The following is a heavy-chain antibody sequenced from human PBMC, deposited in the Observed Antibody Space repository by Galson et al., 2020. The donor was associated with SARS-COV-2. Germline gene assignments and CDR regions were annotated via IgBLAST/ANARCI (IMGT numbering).Heavy chain of an antibody. Sequence: GGSLRLSCVASGFTFSSYSMNWVRQAPGKGLEWVSSVSSSSVYKYYADSVKGRFAISRDDAKNSLYLQMSSLRAEDTAVYYCARDGLGGTKYYYDLDVGGKGTTVTVSS. CDR3: ARDGLGGTKYYYDLDV. J-gene: IGHJ6*03. CDR2: VSSSSVYK. CDR1: GFTFSSYS. D-gene: IGHD1-26*01. V-gene: IGHV3-21*01.